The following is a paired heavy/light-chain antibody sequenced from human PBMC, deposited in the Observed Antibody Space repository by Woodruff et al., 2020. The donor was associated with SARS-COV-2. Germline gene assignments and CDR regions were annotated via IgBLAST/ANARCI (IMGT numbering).Light chain of an antibody. CDR2: DTS. Sequence: EIVLTQSPATLSLSPGERATLSCRASQSVNRYLAWYQQKPGQAPRLLIYDTSNRAAGIPARFSGSGSGTDFTLTISGLEPEDFAIYYCQQRSNWPLTFGGGTKVEI. V-gene: IGKV3-11*01. J-gene: IGKJ4*01. CDR1: QSVNRY. CDR3: QQRSNWPLT.
Heavy chain of an antibody. Sequence: EVQLLESGGGLVQPGGSLRLSCAASGITFRNYAMSWVRQAPGKGLEWVSAISGSGGDIFYADSVKGRFTISRDNSKNTLYMQMNSLRAEDTALYFCAKDVYRWAFDIWGQGTMVTVSS. J-gene: IGHJ3*02. CDR2: ISGSGGDI. V-gene: IGHV3-23*01. CDR1: GITFRNYA. D-gene: IGHD2-8*02. CDR3: AKDVYRWAFDI.